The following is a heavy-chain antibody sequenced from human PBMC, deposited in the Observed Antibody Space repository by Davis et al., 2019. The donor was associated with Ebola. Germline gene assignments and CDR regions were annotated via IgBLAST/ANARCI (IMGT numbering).Heavy chain of an antibody. CDR1: GGSISSNC. V-gene: IGHV4-59*01. D-gene: IGHD4-17*01. J-gene: IGHJ6*02. Sequence: MPSETLSPTCTVLGGSISSNCWRWIRQPPGRGLEWIGNIHYVGNTNLNPSLKSRVTMSVDTSKNQFSLKLSSVTAADTAVYYCARGNYGDYIVLYYYNMDVWGQGTTVTVSS. CDR3: ARGNYGDYIVLYYYNMDV. CDR2: IHYVGNT.